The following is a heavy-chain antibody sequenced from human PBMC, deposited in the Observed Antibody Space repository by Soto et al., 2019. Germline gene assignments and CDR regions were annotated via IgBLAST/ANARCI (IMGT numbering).Heavy chain of an antibody. CDR2: TYYRSRWYS. J-gene: IGHJ6*02. CDR3: ARSEEDSDYYYYGMDV. D-gene: IGHD2-15*01. CDR1: GDTVSSNSVA. V-gene: IGHV6-1*01. Sequence: SQTLSLTCVGSGDTVSSNSVAWNWVRQSPSRGLEWLGRTYYRSRWYSDYAVSVRSRIDINADTSKNQVSLQLNSVTPEDTAVYYCARSEEDSDYYYYGMDVWGQGTTVTVS.